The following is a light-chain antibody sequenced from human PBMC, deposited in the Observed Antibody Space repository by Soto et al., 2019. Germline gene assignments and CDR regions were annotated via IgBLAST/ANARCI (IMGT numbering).Light chain of an antibody. CDR2: DTS. CDR3: QQYGASPWT. Sequence: EVELTQSPGTLSLSPGERATLSCRASQSVSSSHLAWYQQKRGQAPRLLIYDTSTRATGIPDWFSGSGSGTDFTLTISRLEPEDFAVYHCQQYGASPWTFGQGTKVEVK. J-gene: IGKJ1*01. V-gene: IGKV3-20*01. CDR1: QSVSSSH.